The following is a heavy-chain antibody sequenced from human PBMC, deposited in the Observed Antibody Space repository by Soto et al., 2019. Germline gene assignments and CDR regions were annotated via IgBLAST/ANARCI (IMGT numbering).Heavy chain of an antibody. CDR3: ARFTTASSPYYYYGMDV. CDR1: GDSFTSYW. Sequence: PGESVTISCKVSGDSFTSYWIVWVLQMPGKGLEWMGIIYPGDSDTRYSPSFQGQVTISADKSISTAYLQWRSLKASDTAMYYCARFTTASSPYYYYGMDVWGQGTTVTVSS. J-gene: IGHJ6*01. V-gene: IGHV5-51*01. CDR2: IYPGDSDT. D-gene: IGHD3-22*01.